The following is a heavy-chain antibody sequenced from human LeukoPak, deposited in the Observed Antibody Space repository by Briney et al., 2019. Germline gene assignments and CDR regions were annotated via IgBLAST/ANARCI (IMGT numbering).Heavy chain of an antibody. V-gene: IGHV3-30*18. D-gene: IGHD4-11*01. CDR1: GFTFSSYG. CDR2: ISYDGSNK. CDR3: AKSMATVTPYYYYGMDV. J-gene: IGHJ6*02. Sequence: GGSLRLSCAASGFTFSSYGMHWVRQAPGKGLEWVAVISYDGSNKYYADSVKGRFTISRVNSKNTLYLQMNSLRAEDTAVYYCAKSMATVTPYYYYGMDVWGQGTTVTVSS.